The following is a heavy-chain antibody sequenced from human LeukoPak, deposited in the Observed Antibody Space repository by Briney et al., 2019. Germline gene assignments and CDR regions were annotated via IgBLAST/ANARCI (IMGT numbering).Heavy chain of an antibody. J-gene: IGHJ4*02. V-gene: IGHV4-34*01. Sequence: SETLSLTCAVYGGSFSGYYWSWIRQPPGKGLEWIGEINHSGSTNYNPSLKSRVTISVDTSKNQFSLKLSSVTAADTAVYYCARGPLRGYCSGGSCYPGLFDYWGQGTLVTVSS. CDR3: ARGPLRGYCSGGSCYPGLFDY. CDR1: GGSFSGYY. D-gene: IGHD2-15*01. CDR2: INHSGST.